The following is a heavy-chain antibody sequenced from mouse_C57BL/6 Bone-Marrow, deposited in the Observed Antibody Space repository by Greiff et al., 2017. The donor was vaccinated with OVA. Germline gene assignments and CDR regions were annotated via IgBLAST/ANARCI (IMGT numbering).Heavy chain of an antibody. CDR2: IYPRSGNT. CDR1: GYTFTSYG. D-gene: IGHD1-1*01. J-gene: IGHJ1*03. CDR3: ARYYYGSGYFDV. V-gene: IGHV1-81*01. Sequence: VKLMESGAELARPGASVKLSCKASGYTFTSYGISWVKQRTGQGLEWIGEIYPRSGNTYYNEKFKGKATLTADKSSSTAYMELRSLTSEDSAVYFCARYYYGSGYFDVWGTGTTVTVSS.